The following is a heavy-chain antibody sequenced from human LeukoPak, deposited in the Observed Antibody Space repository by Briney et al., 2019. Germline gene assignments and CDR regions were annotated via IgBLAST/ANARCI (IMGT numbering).Heavy chain of an antibody. CDR1: GGSFSGYY. CDR2: INHSGST. Sequence: SETLSLTCAVYGGSFSGYYWSWIRQPPGKGLEWIGEINHSGSTNYNPSLKSRVTISVDTSKNQFSLKLSSVTAADTAVYYCPRSIVVVPAASHWFDPWGQGTLVTVSS. V-gene: IGHV4-34*01. J-gene: IGHJ5*02. D-gene: IGHD2-2*01. CDR3: PRSIVVVPAASHWFDP.